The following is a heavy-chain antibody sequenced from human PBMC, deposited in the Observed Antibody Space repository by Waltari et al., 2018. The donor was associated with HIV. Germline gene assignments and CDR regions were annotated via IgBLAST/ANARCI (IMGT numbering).Heavy chain of an antibody. D-gene: IGHD2-21*02. CDR2: ISYSGST. J-gene: IGHJ5*02. CDR1: GDSINGYY. V-gene: IGHV4-59*08. CDR3: ARPLRPGGGDYGWFDP. Sequence: QVQLQESGPGLVKPSETLSLNCIVSGDSINGYYWTWIRQPPGKGLEWIGYISYSGSTNYNPSLKSRVTISIDTSKNQFSLKMSSVTAADTAMYYCARPLRPGGGDYGWFDPWGQGTLVTVSS.